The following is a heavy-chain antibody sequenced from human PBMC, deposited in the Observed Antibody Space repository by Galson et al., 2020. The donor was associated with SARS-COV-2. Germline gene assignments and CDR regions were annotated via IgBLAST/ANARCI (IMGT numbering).Heavy chain of an antibody. CDR1: GFTFSSYW. V-gene: IGHV3-7*01. D-gene: IGHD3-3*01. CDR2: IKKDGSEK. CDR3: AREADNDFWSGGWFDP. Sequence: TGGSLRLSCAASGFTFSSYWMSWVRQAPGKGLEWVANIKKDGSEKYYVDSVKGRFTISRDNAKNSLYLQMNSLRAEDTAVYYCAREADNDFWSGGWFDPWGQGTLVTVSS. J-gene: IGHJ5*02.